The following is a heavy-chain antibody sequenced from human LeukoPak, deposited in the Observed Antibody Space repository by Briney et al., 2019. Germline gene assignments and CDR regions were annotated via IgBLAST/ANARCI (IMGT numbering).Heavy chain of an antibody. Sequence: ASVKVSCKASGGTFSSYTISWVRQAPGQGLEWMGRIIPILGIANYAQKFQGRVTITADKSTSTAYMELSSLRSQDTAVYYCARQKYCSSTSCPLGIWGQGTMVTVSS. CDR1: GGTFSSYT. D-gene: IGHD2-2*01. CDR3: ARQKYCSSTSCPLGI. CDR2: IIPILGIA. J-gene: IGHJ3*02. V-gene: IGHV1-69*02.